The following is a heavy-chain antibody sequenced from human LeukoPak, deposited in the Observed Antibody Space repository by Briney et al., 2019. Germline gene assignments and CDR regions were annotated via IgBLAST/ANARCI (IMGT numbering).Heavy chain of an antibody. Sequence: GGSLRLSCAASGFTFSRYRMNWVRQAPGKGLEWVSYISSSSSYIYYADSVKGRFTISRDNAKNSLYLQMNSLRAEDTAVYYCARAPVSSSLGGYWGQGTLVTVSS. CDR3: ARAPVSSSLGGY. J-gene: IGHJ4*02. CDR1: GFTFSRYR. D-gene: IGHD6-6*01. V-gene: IGHV3-21*01. CDR2: ISSSSSYI.